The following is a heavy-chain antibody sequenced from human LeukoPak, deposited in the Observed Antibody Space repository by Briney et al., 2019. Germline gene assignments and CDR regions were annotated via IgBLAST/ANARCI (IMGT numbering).Heavy chain of an antibody. CDR1: GFTFSSYS. V-gene: IGHV3-21*01. D-gene: IGHD3-10*01. J-gene: IGHJ4*02. CDR3: AKSFWWFGEFSPFDY. Sequence: GGSLRLSCAASGFTFSSYSMNWVRQAPGKGLEWVSSISRTFNHIYYADSMKGRFTISRDNAKNSLYLQMNSLRAEDTAVYYCAKSFWWFGEFSPFDYWGQGTLVTVSS. CDR2: ISRTFNHI.